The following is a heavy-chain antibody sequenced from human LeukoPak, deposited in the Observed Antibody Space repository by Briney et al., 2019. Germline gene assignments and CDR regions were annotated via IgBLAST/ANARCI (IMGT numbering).Heavy chain of an antibody. CDR1: GYSFTSYW. Sequence: GESPKISCKGSGYSFTSYWIGWVRQMPGKGLEWMGIIYPGDSDTRYSPSFQGQVTISADKSISTAYLQWSSLKASDTAMYYCARHPQYSSGGIPDGMDVWGQGTTVTVSS. J-gene: IGHJ6*02. CDR3: ARHPQYSSGGIPDGMDV. D-gene: IGHD6-19*01. V-gene: IGHV5-51*01. CDR2: IYPGDSDT.